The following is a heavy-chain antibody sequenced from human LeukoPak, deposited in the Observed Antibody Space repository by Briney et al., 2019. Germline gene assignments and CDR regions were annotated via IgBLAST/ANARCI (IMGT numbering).Heavy chain of an antibody. CDR1: GGTFSSYA. V-gene: IGHV1-69*05. CDR2: IIPIFGTA. J-gene: IGHJ5*02. CDR3: ARKNVLVGATPRSRWFDP. D-gene: IGHD1-26*01. Sequence: SVKVSCKASGGTFSSYAISWVRQAPGQGLEWMGGIIPIFGTANYAQKFQGRVTITTDESTSTAYMELSSLRSEDTAVYYCARKNVLVGATPRSRWFDPWGQGTLVTVSS.